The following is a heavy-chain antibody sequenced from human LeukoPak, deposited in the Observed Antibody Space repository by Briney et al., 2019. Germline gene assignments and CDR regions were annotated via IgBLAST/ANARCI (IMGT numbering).Heavy chain of an antibody. D-gene: IGHD2-15*01. V-gene: IGHV3-21*01. Sequence: PGGSLRLSCAASGFTFSSYTMNGVRQAPGKGLEWVSYISSSSSYIYYADSVKGRFTISRDNAENSLYLQMNSLRAEDTAVYYCARGSEGYCSGGGCYYGMDVWGQGTTVTVSS. J-gene: IGHJ6*01. CDR1: GFTFSSYT. CDR2: ISSSSSYI. CDR3: ARGSEGYCSGGGCYYGMDV.